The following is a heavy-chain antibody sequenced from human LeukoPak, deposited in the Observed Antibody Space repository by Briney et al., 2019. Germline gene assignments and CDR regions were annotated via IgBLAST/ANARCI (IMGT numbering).Heavy chain of an antibody. V-gene: IGHV4-4*07. D-gene: IGHD2-15*01. CDR3: ARAPSGCGGTCAFDS. J-gene: IGHJ4*02. Sequence: ASETLSLTCTVSGDSIRGFFWGWVPQPPGEGLGWNWRMHADGDSNYNPSLKSRITLSFDTPENQFSLTLTSVTAADTAVYFCARAPSGCGGTCAFDSWGQGTLVTVSS. CDR2: MHADGDS. CDR1: GDSIRGFF.